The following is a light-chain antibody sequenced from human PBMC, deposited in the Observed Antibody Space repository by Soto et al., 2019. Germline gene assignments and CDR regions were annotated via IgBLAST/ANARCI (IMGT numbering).Light chain of an antibody. CDR1: QSVSSY. CDR3: RQRSNWPG. Sequence: EIVLTQSPATLSLSPGERATLSCRASQSVSSYLAWYQQTPGQAPRPLIYDASNRATGIPARFSGSGSGTDFTHTISSLEPEDFAVYYCRQRSNWPGFGQGTRLEIK. V-gene: IGKV3-11*01. CDR2: DAS. J-gene: IGKJ5*01.